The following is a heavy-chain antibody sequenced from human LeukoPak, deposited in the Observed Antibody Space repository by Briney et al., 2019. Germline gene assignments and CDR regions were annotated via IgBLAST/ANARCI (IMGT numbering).Heavy chain of an antibody. CDR1: GFTFSDYY. J-gene: IGHJ4*02. CDR3: ARGLKVVVTALGY. D-gene: IGHD2-21*02. Sequence: GGSLRLSCAASGFTFSDYYMSWIRQAPGKGLEWVSYISSSGSTIYYADSVKGRFTISRDNAKDSLYLQMNSLRAEDTALYYCARGLKVVVTALGYWGQGTLVTVSS. V-gene: IGHV3-11*01. CDR2: ISSSGSTI.